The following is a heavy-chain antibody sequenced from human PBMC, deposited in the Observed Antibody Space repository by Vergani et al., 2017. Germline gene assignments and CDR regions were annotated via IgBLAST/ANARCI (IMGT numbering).Heavy chain of an antibody. CDR3: ARDSRYCISTICYVARDWFDP. D-gene: IGHD2-2*01. J-gene: IGHJ5*02. V-gene: IGHV1-46*01. Sequence: QVQLVQSGAEVKKPGASVKVSCKASGYTFTSYYMHWVRQAPGQGLEWMGIINPSGGSTSYAQKFQGRVTMTRDTSTSTVYMELSSLRSEDTAVYYCARDSRYCISTICYVARDWFDPWGQGTLVTVSS. CDR2: INPSGGST. CDR1: GYTFTSYY.